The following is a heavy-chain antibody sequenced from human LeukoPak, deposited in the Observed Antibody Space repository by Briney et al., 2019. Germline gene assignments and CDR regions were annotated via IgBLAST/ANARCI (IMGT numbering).Heavy chain of an antibody. CDR3: AKTPSYYDSSGYYSFDY. V-gene: IGHV3-23*01. CDR1: GFTFSSYG. Sequence: GGSLRLSCAASGFTFSSYGMSWVRQAPGKGLEWVSAISGSGGSTYYADSVKGRFTISRDNSKNMLYLQMNSLRAEDTAVYYCAKTPSYYDSSGYYSFDYWGQGTLVTVSS. J-gene: IGHJ4*02. D-gene: IGHD3-22*01. CDR2: ISGSGGST.